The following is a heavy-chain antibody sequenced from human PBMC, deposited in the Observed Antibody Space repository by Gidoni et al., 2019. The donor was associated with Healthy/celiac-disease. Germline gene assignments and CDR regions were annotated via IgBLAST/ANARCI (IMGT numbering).Heavy chain of an antibody. CDR1: GGSFSGYY. D-gene: IGHD2-15*01. J-gene: IGHJ5*02. Sequence: QVPLQQWGAGLLKPSETLSLTCAVYGGSFSGYYWSWSRQPPGKGLEWIGEINHRGRTNYNPSLKSRVTISVDTSKNQFSLKLSSVTAADTAVYYCARGLGIVVVVAATTNWFDPWGQGTLVTVSS. V-gene: IGHV4-34*01. CDR2: INHRGRT. CDR3: ARGLGIVVVVAATTNWFDP.